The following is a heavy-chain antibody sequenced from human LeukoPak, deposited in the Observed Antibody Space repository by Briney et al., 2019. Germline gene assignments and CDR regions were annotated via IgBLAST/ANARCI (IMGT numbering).Heavy chain of an antibody. J-gene: IGHJ5*02. Sequence: GGSLRLSCAASGFTFSSYGMHWVRQAPGKGLEWVAVISYDGSNKYYADSVKGRFTISRDNSKNTLYLRMNSLRAEDTAVYYCAKGAHIAAAGTLAGDWFDPWGQGTLVTVSS. CDR3: AKGAHIAAAGTLAGDWFDP. D-gene: IGHD6-13*01. CDR1: GFTFSSYG. V-gene: IGHV3-30*18. CDR2: ISYDGSNK.